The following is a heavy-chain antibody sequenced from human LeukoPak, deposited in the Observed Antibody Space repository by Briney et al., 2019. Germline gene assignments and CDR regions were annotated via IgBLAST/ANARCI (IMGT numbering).Heavy chain of an antibody. V-gene: IGHV3-23*01. CDR2: ISGSGGST. D-gene: IGHD1-26*01. CDR3: ARAYYANYGMDV. J-gene: IGHJ6*02. CDR1: GFTFSSYA. Sequence: QPGGSLRLSCAASGFTFSSYAMSWVRQAPGKGLEWVSAISGSGGSTYYADSVKGRFTISRDNSKNTMYLQMNSLRAEDTAVYYCARAYYANYGMDVWGQGTTVTVSS.